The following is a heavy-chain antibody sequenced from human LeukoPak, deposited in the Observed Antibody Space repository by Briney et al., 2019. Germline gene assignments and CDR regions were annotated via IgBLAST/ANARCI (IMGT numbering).Heavy chain of an antibody. CDR3: ARMGEVRSSWYSFRYFDY. Sequence: FGTLSLTCTVSGVSISGYYRSWIRHPPGEGLECVVYINVSGSTNYNPSLKSRVTISVDTSKNQFSLKLSSVTAADTAVYYCARMGEVRSSWYSFRYFDYWGQETLVTVSS. V-gene: IGHV4-59*01. J-gene: IGHJ4*02. D-gene: IGHD6-13*01. CDR1: GVSISGYY. CDR2: INVSGST.